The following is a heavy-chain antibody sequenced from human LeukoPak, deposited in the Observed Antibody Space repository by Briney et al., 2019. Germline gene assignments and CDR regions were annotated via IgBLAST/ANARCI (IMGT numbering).Heavy chain of an antibody. CDR3: ARELWFANAPGSWLDP. Sequence: SETLSLTCVVSGDSISSGTYSWSWIRQPPGKGLEWIGYIFHTGSTFYNPSLKSRVTISVDTSKNQFSLGLNSVTAADTAVYYCARELWFANAPGSWLDPWGQGTLVTVSS. J-gene: IGHJ5*02. CDR2: IFHTGST. CDR1: GDSISSGTYS. D-gene: IGHD3-10*01. V-gene: IGHV4-30-2*01.